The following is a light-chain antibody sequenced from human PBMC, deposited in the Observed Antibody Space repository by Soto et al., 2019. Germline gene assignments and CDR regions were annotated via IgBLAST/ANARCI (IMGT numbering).Light chain of an antibody. CDR3: GTWDSSLSAVV. J-gene: IGLJ2*01. Sequence: QSVLTKPPSVSAAPGQKVTIYCSGSSSNIEKKYVSWYQQLPGSATTLLIYDDNKRLLGIPDQLSGSKSGASATLDITGLQTGDYADYYCGTWDSSLSAVVFGGGTKVTVL. CDR1: SSNIEKKY. V-gene: IGLV1-51*01. CDR2: DDN.